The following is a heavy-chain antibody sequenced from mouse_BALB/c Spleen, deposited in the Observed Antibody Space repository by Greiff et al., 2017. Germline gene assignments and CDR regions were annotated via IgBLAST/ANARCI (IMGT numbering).Heavy chain of an antibody. Sequence: VQLQQSGAELVRPGVSVKISCKGSGYTFTDYAMHWVKQSHAKSLEWIGVISTYYGDASYNQKFKGKATMTVDKSSSTAYMELARLTSEDSTIYYCARGFYYYGSSPHAMDYWGQGTSVTVSS. V-gene: IGHV1S137*01. CDR1: GYTFTDYA. CDR2: ISTYYGDA. J-gene: IGHJ4*01. D-gene: IGHD1-1*01. CDR3: ARGFYYYGSSPHAMDY.